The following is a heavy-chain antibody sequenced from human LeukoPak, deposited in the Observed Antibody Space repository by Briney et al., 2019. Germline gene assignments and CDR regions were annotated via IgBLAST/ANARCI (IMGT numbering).Heavy chain of an antibody. CDR2: IYSSGTT. CDR3: ARGGYDFWSGYYPYYYMDV. V-gene: IGHV4-4*07. J-gene: IGHJ6*03. CDR1: GGSISSYY. Sequence: SETLSLTCTVFGGSISSYYWSWIRQPAGKGLEWIGRIYSSGTTNYNPSLKSRVTISVDTSKNQFSLKLSSVTAADTAVYYCARGGYDFWSGYYPYYYMDVWGKGTTVTVSS. D-gene: IGHD3-3*01.